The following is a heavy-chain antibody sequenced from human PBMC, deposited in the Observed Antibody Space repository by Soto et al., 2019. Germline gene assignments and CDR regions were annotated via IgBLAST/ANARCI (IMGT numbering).Heavy chain of an antibody. CDR2: INPNSGGT. J-gene: IGHJ6*02. Sequence: ASVKVSCKASGYTFTSYDINWVRQATGQGLEWMGWINPNSGGTNYAQKFQGWVTMTRDTSISTAYMELSRLRSDDTAVYYCARGQFVSEYYYYGMDVWGQGTTVTVSS. CDR1: GYTFTSYD. D-gene: IGHD3-16*01. CDR3: ARGQFVSEYYYYGMDV. V-gene: IGHV1-2*04.